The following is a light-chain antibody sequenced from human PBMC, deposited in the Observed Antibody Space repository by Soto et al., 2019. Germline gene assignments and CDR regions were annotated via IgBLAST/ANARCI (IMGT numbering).Light chain of an antibody. CDR3: QHYNNWPPGYT. Sequence: EIVMTQSPATLSVSPGERATLFCRASQSVSSNLAWYQQKPGQAPRLLIYGASTRAAAIPARFSGSGSGTEFTITISSLPSEDFAIYYWQHYNNWPPGYTFGQGTKLEIK. CDR2: GAS. CDR1: QSVSSN. J-gene: IGKJ2*01. V-gene: IGKV3-15*01.